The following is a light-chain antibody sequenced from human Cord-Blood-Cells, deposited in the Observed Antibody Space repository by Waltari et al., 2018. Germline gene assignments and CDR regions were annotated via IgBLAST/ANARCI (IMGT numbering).Light chain of an antibody. V-gene: IGLV1-40*01. Sequence: QSVLTQPPSVSGAPGQRVTISCTGSSSNIGAGYDVHWYQQLPGTAPKLLSYGNRNRPSGVPDRFSGSKSGTSASLAITGLQAEDEADYYCQSYDSSLSGWVFGGGTKLTVL. CDR2: GNR. CDR1: SSNIGAGYD. CDR3: QSYDSSLSGWV. J-gene: IGLJ3*02.